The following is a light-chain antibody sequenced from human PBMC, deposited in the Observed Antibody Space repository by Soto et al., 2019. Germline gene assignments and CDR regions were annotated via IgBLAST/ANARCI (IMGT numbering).Light chain of an antibody. CDR3: QSYDSSLSGYVV. CDR1: RSNIGAGYD. V-gene: IGLV1-40*01. CDR2: GNN. Sequence: QSVLTQPPSVSGAPGQRVTLSCTGSRSNIGAGYDVHWYQQLPGTAPKLLIHGNNNRPSGVPDRFTGSKSGTSASLAISGLQAEDEAEYYCQSYDSSLSGYVVFGGGTKLTVL. J-gene: IGLJ2*01.